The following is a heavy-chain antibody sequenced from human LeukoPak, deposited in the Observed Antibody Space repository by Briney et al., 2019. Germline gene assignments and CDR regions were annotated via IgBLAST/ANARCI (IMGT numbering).Heavy chain of an antibody. D-gene: IGHD6-13*01. J-gene: IGHJ4*02. Sequence: PGGSLRLSCAASGFTVSSNYMSWVRQAPGKGLEWVSVIYSGGSTYYADSVKGRFTISRDNSKNTLYLQMNSLRAEDTAVYYRARDGDSSSWYLDYWGQGTLVTVSS. V-gene: IGHV3-66*01. CDR2: IYSGGST. CDR1: GFTVSSNY. CDR3: ARDGDSSSWYLDY.